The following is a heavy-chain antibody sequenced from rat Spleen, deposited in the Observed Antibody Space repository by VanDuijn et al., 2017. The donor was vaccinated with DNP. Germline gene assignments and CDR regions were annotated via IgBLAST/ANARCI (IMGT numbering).Heavy chain of an antibody. CDR3: ATGSFDY. V-gene: IGHV5-19*01. CDR2: ISSSGGSI. Sequence: EVQLVESGGGLVQPGRSLKLSCAASGFTFSNYGMHWIRQAPTKGLEWVASISSSGGSIYYRDSVKGRFTISRDNAKSTLYLQMDSLRSEDTATYYCATGSFDYWGQGVMVTVSS. CDR1: GFTFSNYG. J-gene: IGHJ2*01.